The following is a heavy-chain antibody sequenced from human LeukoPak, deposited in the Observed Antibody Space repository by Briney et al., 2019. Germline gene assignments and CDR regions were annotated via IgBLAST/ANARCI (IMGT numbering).Heavy chain of an antibody. CDR1: GFTFSNYA. Sequence: GGSLRLSCAASGFTFSNYAMHWVRQAPGKGLEWVAVISYDGSDKYYADSVKGRFTISRDNSKNTLYLQMNSLRAEDTAIYFCAKRSSTSSGYFDYWGQGTLVTVST. CDR2: ISYDGSDK. CDR3: AKRSSTSSGYFDY. J-gene: IGHJ4*02. V-gene: IGHV3-30-3*02. D-gene: IGHD6-6*01.